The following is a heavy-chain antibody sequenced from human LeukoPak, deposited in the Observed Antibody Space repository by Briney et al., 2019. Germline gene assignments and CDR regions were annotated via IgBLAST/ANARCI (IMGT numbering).Heavy chain of an antibody. CDR3: AKESSWGTVVTPGGPSA. Sequence: GGSLRLSCAASGFTFSTYAMSWVRQAPGKGLEWVSAISGSGGTTYYADSVKGRFTISRVNSKNTLYLQMSSLRDDDTAVYYCAKESSWGTVVTPGGPSAWGQGTLVTVSS. V-gene: IGHV3-23*01. CDR1: GFTFSTYA. J-gene: IGHJ5*02. CDR2: ISGSGGTT. D-gene: IGHD4-23*01.